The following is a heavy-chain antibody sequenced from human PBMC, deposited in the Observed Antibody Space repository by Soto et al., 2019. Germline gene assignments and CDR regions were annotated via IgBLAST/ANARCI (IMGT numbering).Heavy chain of an antibody. V-gene: IGHV3-7*01. CDR2: IKLDGSEK. CDR1: GFTFSTYW. D-gene: IGHD6-25*01. CDR3: ARGTTAAD. J-gene: IGHJ4*02. Sequence: EVQLVESGGGLVQPGGSLRLSRAASGFTFSTYWMTWVRQAPGKGLEWVASIKLDGSEKQYVDSVKGRFTISRDNAKESLYLQMNSLRGEDSGLYYCARGTTAADWGQGTRVTVSS.